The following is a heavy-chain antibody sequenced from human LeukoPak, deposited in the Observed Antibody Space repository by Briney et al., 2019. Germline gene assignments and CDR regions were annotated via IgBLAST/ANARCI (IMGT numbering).Heavy chain of an antibody. CDR2: IYHSGST. J-gene: IGHJ6*03. D-gene: IGHD3-9*01. V-gene: IGHV4-4*02. CDR3: VRITSDYDILTGYSRGYFYHYMDV. CDR1: GGSISSSNW. Sequence: SETLSLTCGVSGGSISSSNWWSWVRQPPGKGLEWIGEIYHSGSTNYNPSLKSRVTISVDKSKNEFSLKLSSVTAADTAVYYCVRITSDYDILTGYSRGYFYHYMDVWGKGTTVTV.